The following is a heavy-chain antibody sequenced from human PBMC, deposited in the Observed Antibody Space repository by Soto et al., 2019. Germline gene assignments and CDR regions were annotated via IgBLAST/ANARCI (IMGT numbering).Heavy chain of an antibody. CDR1: GGSISSYY. J-gene: IGHJ6*03. Sequence: SETLSLTCTVSGGSISSYYWSWIRQPPGKGLEWIGYIYYSGSTNYNPSLKSRVTISVDTSKNQFSLKLSSVTTADTAVYYCARTKNRGYMDVWGKGTTVTVSS. CDR2: IYYSGST. D-gene: IGHD3-3*01. V-gene: IGHV4-59*01. CDR3: ARTKNRGYMDV.